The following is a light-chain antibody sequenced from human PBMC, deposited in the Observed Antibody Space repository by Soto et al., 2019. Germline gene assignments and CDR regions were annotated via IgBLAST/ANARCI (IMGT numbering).Light chain of an antibody. V-gene: IGKV1-6*01. CDR3: LQNHNLPRT. CDR2: ITS. Sequence: AIQMTQSPSSLSASVGDRVTITCRASQGIRSDLGWYQQKPGKAPKLLIYITSNLQRGVPSRFSGSGSGTEFTLTINSLQPEDFATYYCLQNHNLPRTFVRGTKLEIK. CDR1: QGIRSD. J-gene: IGKJ2*01.